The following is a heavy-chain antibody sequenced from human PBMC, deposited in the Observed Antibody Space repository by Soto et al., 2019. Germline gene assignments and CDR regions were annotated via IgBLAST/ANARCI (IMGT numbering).Heavy chain of an antibody. J-gene: IGHJ4*02. Sequence: QVQLVESGGGVVQPGRSLRLSCAASGFTFSSYGMHWVRQAPGKGLEWVAVIWYDGSNKYYADSVKGRFTISRDNSKNTLYLQMNSLRAEDTAVYYCATLRNYDSSGYYEYYFDYWGQGTLVTVSS. CDR3: ATLRNYDSSGYYEYYFDY. CDR2: IWYDGSNK. D-gene: IGHD3-22*01. CDR1: GFTFSSYG. V-gene: IGHV3-33*01.